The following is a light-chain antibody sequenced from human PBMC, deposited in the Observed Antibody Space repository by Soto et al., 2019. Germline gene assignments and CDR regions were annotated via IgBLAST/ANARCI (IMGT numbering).Light chain of an antibody. CDR2: EVS. V-gene: IGLV2-14*01. J-gene: IGLJ1*01. Sequence: SALTQPASVSGSPGQSITISCTGTSSDVGGYDYVSWYRLHPGKAPKLMVFEVSNRPSGVSYRFSGSKSGNTASLTISGLQAEDEADYFCSSYSISTAYLFGTGTKVTVL. CDR1: SSDVGGYDY. CDR3: SSYSISTAYL.